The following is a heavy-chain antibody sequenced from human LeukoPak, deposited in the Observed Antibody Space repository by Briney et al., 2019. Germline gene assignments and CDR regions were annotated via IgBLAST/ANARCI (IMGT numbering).Heavy chain of an antibody. CDR1: GFTFTSYS. CDR3: ARDCINGVCYDA. V-gene: IGHV3-21*01. Sequence: GGSLRLSCAASGFTFTSYSMKWVRQAPGKGLEWVSSITSSSSYIYYADSVKGRFTISRDNAKNSLYLQMNSLRAEDTAVYYCARDCINGVCYDAWGQGTLVTVSS. J-gene: IGHJ5*02. D-gene: IGHD2-8*01. CDR2: ITSSSSYI.